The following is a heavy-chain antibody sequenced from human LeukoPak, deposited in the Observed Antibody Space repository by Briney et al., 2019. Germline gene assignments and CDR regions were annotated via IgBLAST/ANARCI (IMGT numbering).Heavy chain of an antibody. J-gene: IGHJ4*02. V-gene: IGHV4-34*01. CDR2: INHSGST. D-gene: IGHD3-9*01. Sequence: PSETLSLTCAVYGGSFSDYYWNWIRQPPGKGLEWIGEINHSGSTDYNPSLKSRVTISVDTSKNQFSLNLRSVTAADTAVYYCARRGDYNLLTGYVNYFDSWGQGTLVTVSS. CDR3: ARRGDYNLLTGYVNYFDS. CDR1: GGSFSDYY.